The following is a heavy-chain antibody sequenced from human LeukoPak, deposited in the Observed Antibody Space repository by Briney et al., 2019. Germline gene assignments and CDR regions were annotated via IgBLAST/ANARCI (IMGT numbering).Heavy chain of an antibody. D-gene: IGHD4-17*01. V-gene: IGHV1-69*04. Sequence: SVKVSCKASGGTFSSYAISWVRQAPGQGLEWMGRIIPILGIANYAQKFQGRVTITADKSTSTAYMELSSLRSEDTAVYYCARELRYGDVWFDPWGQGTLVTVSS. J-gene: IGHJ5*02. CDR3: ARELRYGDVWFDP. CDR2: IIPILGIA. CDR1: GGTFSSYA.